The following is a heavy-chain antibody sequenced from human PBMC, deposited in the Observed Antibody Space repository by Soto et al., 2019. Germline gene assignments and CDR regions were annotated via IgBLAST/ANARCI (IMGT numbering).Heavy chain of an antibody. Sequence: QVQLQESGPGLMKPSETLSLSSTVSGGSISTYYWSWIRQPPGKGLEWIGYVYYSGSTNSNRSLRSRVTISVETSKNLFFLNLISVTAADTAVYFCARGSTMVRGVMTFDIWGRGTVVTVSS. CDR2: VYYSGST. CDR1: GGSISTYY. V-gene: IGHV4-59*01. J-gene: IGHJ3*02. CDR3: ARGSTMVRGVMTFDI. D-gene: IGHD3-10*01.